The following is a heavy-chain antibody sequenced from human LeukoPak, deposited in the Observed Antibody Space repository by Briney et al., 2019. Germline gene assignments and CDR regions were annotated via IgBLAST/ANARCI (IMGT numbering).Heavy chain of an antibody. CDR2: MNPNSGNT. CDR1: GYTFTSFD. D-gene: IGHD6-13*01. V-gene: IGHV1-8*01. CDR3: ARGLGSSWQNFDY. J-gene: IGHJ4*02. Sequence: ASVKVSCKASGYTFTSFDINWVRQATGQGPEWMGWMNPNSGNTGYAQKFQGRVTMTRNTSISTAYMELSSLRSEDTAVYYCARGLGSSWQNFDYWGQGTLVTVSS.